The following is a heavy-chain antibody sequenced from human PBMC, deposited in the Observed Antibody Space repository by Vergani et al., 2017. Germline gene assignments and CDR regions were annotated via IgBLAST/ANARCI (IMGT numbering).Heavy chain of an antibody. CDR3: ARDRRGHYGWGMKRYYYGMDV. D-gene: IGHD3-10*01. Sequence: EVQLVESGGGLVKPGGSLRLSCAASGFTFSSYSMNWVRQAPGKGLEWVSSISSSSSYIYYADSVKGRFTISRDNAKNSLYLQMNSLRAEDTAVYYCARDRRGHYGWGMKRYYYGMDVWGQGTTVTVSS. CDR1: GFTFSSYS. V-gene: IGHV3-21*01. CDR2: ISSSSSYI. J-gene: IGHJ6*02.